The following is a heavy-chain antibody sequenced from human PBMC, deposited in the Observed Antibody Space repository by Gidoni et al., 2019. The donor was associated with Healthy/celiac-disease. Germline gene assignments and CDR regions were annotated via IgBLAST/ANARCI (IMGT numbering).Heavy chain of an antibody. CDR2: IRGSGGST. Sequence: EVQLLESGGGLVQPGGSLRLSCAASGFTFSSYAMSWVRQAPGKGLGWVSAIRGSGGSTYYADSVKGRFTISRDNSKNTLYLQMNSLRAEDTAVYYCAKLGDYYDSSGRDYWGQGTLVTVSS. CDR3: AKLGDYYDSSGRDY. J-gene: IGHJ4*02. D-gene: IGHD3-22*01. CDR1: GFTFSSYA. V-gene: IGHV3-23*01.